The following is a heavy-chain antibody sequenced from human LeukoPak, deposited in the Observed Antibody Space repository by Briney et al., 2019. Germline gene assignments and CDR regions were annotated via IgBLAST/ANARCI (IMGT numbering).Heavy chain of an antibody. CDR3: ARDPVEWELLLDY. CDR2: IKQDGSEK. D-gene: IGHD1-26*01. CDR1: GFTFSSYW. V-gene: IGHV3-7*01. J-gene: IGHJ4*02. Sequence: GGSLRLSCAASGFTFSSYWMSWVRQAPGTGLEWVANIKQDGSEKYYVDSVKGRFSISRDNARNSVYLQMASLRVEDTAVYYCARDPVEWELLLDYWGQGTLVTVSS.